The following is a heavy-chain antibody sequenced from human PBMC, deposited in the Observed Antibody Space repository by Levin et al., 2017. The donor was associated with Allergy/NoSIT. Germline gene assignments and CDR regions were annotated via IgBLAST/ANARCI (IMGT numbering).Heavy chain of an antibody. V-gene: IGHV5-51*01. CDR2: IFPSDSDT. Sequence: RGESLKISCQASGYSFTSFWFGWVRQRPGKGLEWMGLIFPSDSDTRVSPSFQGQIIMSVDKSISTAYLPWSSLKASDTAMYYCARRDSDGSNSFDYWGQGTLVTVSP. D-gene: IGHD4-23*01. CDR1: GYSFTSFW. CDR3: ARRDSDGSNSFDY. J-gene: IGHJ4*02.